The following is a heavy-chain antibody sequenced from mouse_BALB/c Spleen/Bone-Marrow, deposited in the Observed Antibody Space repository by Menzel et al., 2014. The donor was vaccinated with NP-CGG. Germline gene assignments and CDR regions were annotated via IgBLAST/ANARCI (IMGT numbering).Heavy chain of an antibody. V-gene: IGHV2-6-7*01. Sequence: VQLQESGPGLVAPSQSLSITCTVSGFSLAGYGVNWVRQPPGKGLEWLGMIWDDGSTDYNSALRSRLNISKDNSKSQVFLKMNSLQTDDTARYYCARELHPWGQGTLVTVSA. CDR2: IWDDGST. J-gene: IGHJ3*01. CDR1: GFSLAGYG. CDR3: ARELHP.